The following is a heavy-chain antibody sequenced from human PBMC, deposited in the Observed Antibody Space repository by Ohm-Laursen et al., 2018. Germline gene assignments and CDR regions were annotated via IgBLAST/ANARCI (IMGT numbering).Heavy chain of an antibody. Sequence: SLRLSCTASGFSFSSYEMNWVRQTPGKGLEWVANIKQDGGEKNFADSVKGRFTISRDNAKNSLYLQMNSLRAEDTAVYHCARDPVRGLTDYWGQGTLVTVSS. D-gene: IGHD3-16*01. V-gene: IGHV3-7*01. CDR2: IKQDGGEK. J-gene: IGHJ4*02. CDR3: ARDPVRGLTDY. CDR1: GFSFSSYE.